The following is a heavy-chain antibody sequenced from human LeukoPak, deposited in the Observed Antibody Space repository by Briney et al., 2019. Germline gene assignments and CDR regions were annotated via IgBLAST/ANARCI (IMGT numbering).Heavy chain of an antibody. CDR1: GGSFIGYY. J-gene: IGHJ3*02. CDR3: ARDQGSGASPDAFDI. V-gene: IGHV4-34*01. Sequence: SETLSLTCAVYGGSFIGYYWSWIRQPPGKGLEWIGEINHSGSTNYNPSLKSRVTISIDTSKNQFSLKLSSVTAADTAIYYCARDQGSGASPDAFDIWGQGTMVTVSS. CDR2: INHSGST. D-gene: IGHD2-15*01.